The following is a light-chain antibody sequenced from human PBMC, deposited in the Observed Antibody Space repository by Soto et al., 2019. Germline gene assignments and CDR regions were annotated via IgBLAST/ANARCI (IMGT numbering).Light chain of an antibody. CDR2: DAS. CDR1: QSVGGW. V-gene: IGKV1-5*01. J-gene: IGKJ2*01. Sequence: DIQMTQSPSTLSASVGDRVPITCRASQSVGGWLAWFQQKPGKAPKLLIFDASSLESGVPSRFSGSRSGTEFTLIISSLQPDDFATYYCQHYYRYPYTFGQGTKLEIK. CDR3: QHYYRYPYT.